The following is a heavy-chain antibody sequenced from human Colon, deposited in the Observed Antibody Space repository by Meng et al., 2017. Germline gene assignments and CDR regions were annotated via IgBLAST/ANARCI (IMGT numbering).Heavy chain of an antibody. V-gene: IGHV4-39*01. D-gene: IGHD3-22*01. CDR3: VRSSAWVRTGFDP. CDR2: IGHSGFT. CDR1: VGSISTSGYY. J-gene: IGHJ5*02. Sequence: QPQLQESGPGLVKPSEALSLTCSVSVGSISTSGYYWVWIRQSPGKGLEWIGSIGHSGFTYYTPSVKSRVTVSIDTSKSQFSLKLTSVTAADTAVYFCVRSSAWVRTGFDPWGQGTLVTVSS.